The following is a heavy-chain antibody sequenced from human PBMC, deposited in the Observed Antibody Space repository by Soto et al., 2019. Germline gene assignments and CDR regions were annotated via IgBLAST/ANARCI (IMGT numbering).Heavy chain of an antibody. J-gene: IGHJ4*02. Sequence: PGGSLRLSCAACVIPLSSYWMYWVRQAPGKGLVWVSRIHSDGSSTSYADSVKGRFTISRDNTKNTLHLQMNGLRAEDTAVYYCAVRGGYTTPFDYWGQGTLVTVSS. CDR2: IHSDGSST. CDR3: AVRGGYTTPFDY. D-gene: IGHD2-2*02. V-gene: IGHV3-74*01. CDR1: VIPLSSYW.